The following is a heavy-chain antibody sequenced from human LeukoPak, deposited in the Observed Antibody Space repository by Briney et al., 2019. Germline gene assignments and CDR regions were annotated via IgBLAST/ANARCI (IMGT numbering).Heavy chain of an antibody. CDR2: ISSSGHSI. Sequence: GGSLRLSCAASGFTFSGFYMSWIRQAPGKGLECVSYISSSGHSIYYADSVKGRFTISRDNAKNSLYLQMNSLRAEDTALYYCAKDRGYYDYVWGSSRWDAFDIWGQGTMVTVSS. J-gene: IGHJ3*02. D-gene: IGHD3-16*01. CDR3: AKDRGYYDYVWGSSRWDAFDI. CDR1: GFTFSGFY. V-gene: IGHV3-11*01.